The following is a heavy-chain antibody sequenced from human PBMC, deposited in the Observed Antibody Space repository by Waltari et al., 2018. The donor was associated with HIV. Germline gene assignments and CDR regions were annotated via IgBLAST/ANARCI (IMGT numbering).Heavy chain of an antibody. J-gene: IGHJ2*01. CDR1: GYSFTTDG. V-gene: IGHV5-51*01. D-gene: IGHD3-22*01. CDR3: ARVSDYMFDGSGTVGNFDL. CDR2: IYPGDSDT. Sequence: QLVQSGAEVKKPGESLKISCKGSGYSFTTDGLAWVRPLPGKGLEWMGIIYPGDSDTIYSPSFQGKVTMSVARSINTAYVQWSSLKASDSAMYFCARVSDYMFDGSGTVGNFDLWGRGTLLIVSS.